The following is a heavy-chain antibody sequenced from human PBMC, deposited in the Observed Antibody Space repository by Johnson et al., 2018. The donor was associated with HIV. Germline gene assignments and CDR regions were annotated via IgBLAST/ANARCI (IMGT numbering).Heavy chain of an antibody. Sequence: QMLLVESGGGVVQPGRSLRLSCAASGFTFSSYGMHWVRQAPGKGLEWVAVISYDGSNKYYADSVKGRFTISRDNSKNTLYLQMNSLRAEDTALYYCASFAAAGDAFDIWGRGTRVTVSS. V-gene: IGHV3-30*03. J-gene: IGHJ3*02. CDR3: ASFAAAGDAFDI. D-gene: IGHD6-13*01. CDR1: GFTFSSYG. CDR2: ISYDGSNK.